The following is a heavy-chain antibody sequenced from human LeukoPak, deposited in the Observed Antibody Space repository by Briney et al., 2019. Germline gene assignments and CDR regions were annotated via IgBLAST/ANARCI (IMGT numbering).Heavy chain of an antibody. CDR2: ISSSSSNI. Sequence: QTGGSLRLSCAASGFTFSSFSMNWVRQAPGKGPEWVSYISSSSSNINYADSVKGRFTISRDNAKNSLYLQMNSLRAEDTAVYYCTRDEDFYSSSSDYWGQGTLVTVSS. CDR3: TRDEDFYSSSSDY. V-gene: IGHV3-48*01. J-gene: IGHJ4*02. CDR1: GFTFSSFS. D-gene: IGHD6-6*01.